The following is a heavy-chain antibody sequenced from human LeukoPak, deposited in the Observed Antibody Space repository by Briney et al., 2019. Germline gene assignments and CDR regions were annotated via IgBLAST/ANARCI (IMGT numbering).Heavy chain of an antibody. CDR3: ARTSQWLAYHFDY. D-gene: IGHD6-19*01. J-gene: IGHJ4*02. Sequence: GSSVKVSCKASGYTFTSYYMHWVRQAPGQGLEWMGIINPSGGSTSYAQKFQGRVTMTRDTSTSTVYIELSSLRSEDTAVYYCARTSQWLAYHFDYWGQGTLVTVSS. CDR2: INPSGGST. V-gene: IGHV1-46*01. CDR1: GYTFTSYY.